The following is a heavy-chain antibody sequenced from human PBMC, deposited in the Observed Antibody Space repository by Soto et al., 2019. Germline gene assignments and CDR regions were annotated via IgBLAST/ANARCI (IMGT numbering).Heavy chain of an antibody. CDR2: IYHNGNT. CDR1: GGSITGSSW. CDR3: SRDPGRAVALD. D-gene: IGHD6-19*01. J-gene: IGHJ4*02. V-gene: IGHV4-4*02. Sequence: PSETLSLTCAVSGGSITGSSWWSWIRQSPGKGLEWIGEIYHNGNTNYNPSLKSRVSISVDTSKNQFSLEIYSVTASDTAIYYCSRDPGRAVALDWGEGTLVTVPQ.